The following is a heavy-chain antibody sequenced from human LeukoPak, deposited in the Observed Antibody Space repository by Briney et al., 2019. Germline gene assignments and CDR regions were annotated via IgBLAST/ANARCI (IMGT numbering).Heavy chain of an antibody. CDR3: ARDTEPYYYDSSGYFYYFDY. CDR1: GFTFSTYS. D-gene: IGHD3-22*01. V-gene: IGHV3-48*02. CDR2: ISIGSTTT. Sequence: PVGSLRLSCAASGFTFSTYSMNWVRQAPGRGLEWVSYISIGSTTTYYADSVKGRFTISRDHAKNSLYLQMNSLRDEDTAVYYCARDTEPYYYDSSGYFYYFDYWGQGTLVTVSS. J-gene: IGHJ4*02.